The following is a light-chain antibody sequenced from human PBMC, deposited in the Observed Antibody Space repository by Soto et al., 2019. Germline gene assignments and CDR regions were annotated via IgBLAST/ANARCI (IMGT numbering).Light chain of an antibody. Sequence: VLTQSPATLSLSPGERATLSCRASLNVNSYLAWYQQKPGQAPRLLIYDASNRAAGIPARFSGSGSGTDFTLTTSSLEPEDFAIYYCQQRQYWPPITFGQGTRLEIK. CDR2: DAS. J-gene: IGKJ5*01. V-gene: IGKV3-11*01. CDR1: LNVNSY. CDR3: QQRQYWPPIT.